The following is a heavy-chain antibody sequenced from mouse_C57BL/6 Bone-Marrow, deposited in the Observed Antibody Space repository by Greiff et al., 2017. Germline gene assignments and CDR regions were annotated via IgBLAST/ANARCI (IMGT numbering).Heavy chain of an antibody. CDR3: ARGRSYGY. CDR1: GFNIKDDY. CDR2: IDPENGDT. D-gene: IGHD1-1*01. Sequence: VQLQQSGAELVRPGASVKLSCTASGFNIKDDYMHWVKQRPEQGLEWIGWIDPENGDTEYASKFQGKATITADTSSNTAYLQLSSLTSEDTAVYYCARGRSYGYWGPGTTLTVSS. V-gene: IGHV14-4*01. J-gene: IGHJ2*01.